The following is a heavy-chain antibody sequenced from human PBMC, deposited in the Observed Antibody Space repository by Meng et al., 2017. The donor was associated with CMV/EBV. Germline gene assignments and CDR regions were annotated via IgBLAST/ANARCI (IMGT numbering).Heavy chain of an antibody. D-gene: IGHD5-18*01. CDR3: VRDDDRYGFDY. CDR1: GFTFKSHW. J-gene: IGHJ4*02. Sequence: GGSLRLSCAASGFTFKSHWMHWVRQAPGKGPVCVARIKSDGTYRDYAGFVKGRFTISRDNAKDMVYLQMTSLRDDDSGVYHCVRDDDRYGFDYWGRGSLVTVSS. CDR2: IKSDGTYR. V-gene: IGHV3-74*01.